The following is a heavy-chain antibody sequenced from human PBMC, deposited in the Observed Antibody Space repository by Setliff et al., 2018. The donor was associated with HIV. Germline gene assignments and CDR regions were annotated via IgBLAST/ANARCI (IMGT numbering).Heavy chain of an antibody. D-gene: IGHD5-12*01. J-gene: IGHJ4*02. CDR1: GGTFSSYA. Sequence: VASVKVSCKGSGGTFSSYAISWVRQAPGQGLEWMGGIIPIARAPNYAQKFQDRVTITADESTTTVYMEVRSLKSEDTALYYCARGPLYGYDRGYFDYWGQGTLVTVSS. V-gene: IGHV1-69*13. CDR2: IIPIARAP. CDR3: ARGPLYGYDRGYFDY.